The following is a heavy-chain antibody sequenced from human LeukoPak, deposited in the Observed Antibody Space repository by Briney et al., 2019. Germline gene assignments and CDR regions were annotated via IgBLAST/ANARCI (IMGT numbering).Heavy chain of an antibody. D-gene: IGHD2-2*01. CDR1: GGSISSCY. J-gene: IGHJ6*02. V-gene: IGHV4-4*07. CDR2: IYTSGST. CDR3: ARTTESGYCSSTSCHYYYYGMDV. Sequence: SETLSLTCTVSGGSISSCYWSWIRQPAGKGLEWIGRIYTSGSTNYNPSLKSRVTMSVDTSKNQFSLKLSSVTAADTAVYYCARTTESGYCSSTSCHYYYYGMDVWGQGTTVTVSS.